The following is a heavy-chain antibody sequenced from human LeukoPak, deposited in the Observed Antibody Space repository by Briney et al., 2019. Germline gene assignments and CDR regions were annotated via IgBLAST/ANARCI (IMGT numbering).Heavy chain of an antibody. CDR3: ARDAAYYYDSSGYYYHWFDP. CDR2: MNPNSGNT. CDR1: GYTFTSYD. D-gene: IGHD3-22*01. Sequence: GASVKVSCKASGYTFTSYDINWVRQATGQGLEWMGWMNPNSGNTGYAQKFQGRVTMTRNTSISTAYMELSSLRSEDTAVYYCARDAAYYYDSSGYYYHWFDPWGQGTLVTVSS. V-gene: IGHV1-8*01. J-gene: IGHJ5*02.